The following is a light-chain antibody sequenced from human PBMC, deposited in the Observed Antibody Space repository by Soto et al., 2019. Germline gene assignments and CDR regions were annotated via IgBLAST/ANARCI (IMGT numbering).Light chain of an antibody. CDR2: GAS. J-gene: IGKJ4*01. V-gene: IGKV3D-15*01. CDR1: QSVSSN. Sequence: EIVMTQSPATLSVSPGERATLSCRASQSVSSNLAWYQQKPGQAPRLLIYGASTRATGIPARFSGSGSGTEFTLTISSLQSEDFGVYSCQQYNNWPSLTFGGGTKVEIK. CDR3: QQYNNWPSLT.